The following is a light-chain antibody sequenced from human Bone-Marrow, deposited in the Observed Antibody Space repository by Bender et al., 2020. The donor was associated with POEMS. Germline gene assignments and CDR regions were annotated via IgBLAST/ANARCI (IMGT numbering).Light chain of an antibody. CDR3: AVCDERLYGWV. CDR1: SSNIGAHA. V-gene: IGLV1-44*01. Sequence: QSVLTQPPSASGTPGQRVTISCSGGSSNIGAHAVNWYQHLPGTAPKLLIYSSHRRPSEVPDRFSGSRSGTSASLASSELQSEDEADSYCAVCDERLYGWVFGGGTRLTVL. J-gene: IGLJ3*02. CDR2: SSH.